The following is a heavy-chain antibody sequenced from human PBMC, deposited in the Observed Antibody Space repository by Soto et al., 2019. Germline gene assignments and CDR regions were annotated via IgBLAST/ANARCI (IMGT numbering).Heavy chain of an antibody. CDR2: IWYDGSNK. Sequence: QVQLVESGGGVVQPGRSLRLSCAASGFTFSSYGMHWVRQAPGKGLEWVAVIWYDGSNKYYADSVKGRFTISRDNSKNTLYLQMNSLRAEDTAVYYCARDLVGVAPYYFDYWGQGTLVTVSS. J-gene: IGHJ4*02. V-gene: IGHV3-30*19. CDR1: GFTFSSYG. CDR3: ARDLVGVAPYYFDY. D-gene: IGHD3-3*01.